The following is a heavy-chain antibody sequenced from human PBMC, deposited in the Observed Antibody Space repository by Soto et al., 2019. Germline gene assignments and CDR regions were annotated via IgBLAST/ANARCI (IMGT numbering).Heavy chain of an antibody. V-gene: IGHV3-23*01. CDR3: AKDRYYDSSGLDAFDI. D-gene: IGHD3-22*01. CDR1: GFTFSSYA. Sequence: GGSLRLSCAASGFTFSSYAMSWVRQAPGKGLEWVSAISGSGGSTYYADSVKGRFTISRDNSKNTLYLQMNSLRAEDTAVYYCAKDRYYDSSGLDAFDIWGQGTMVTVSS. J-gene: IGHJ3*02. CDR2: ISGSGGST.